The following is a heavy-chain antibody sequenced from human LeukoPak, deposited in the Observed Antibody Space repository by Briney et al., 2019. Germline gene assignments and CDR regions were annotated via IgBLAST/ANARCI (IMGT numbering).Heavy chain of an antibody. CDR1: GGTFSSYA. D-gene: IGHD2-2*01. CDR2: IIPIFGTA. V-gene: IGHV1-69*06. CDR3: ASLQGGYCSSTSCPEIDY. J-gene: IGHJ4*02. Sequence: EASVTVSCKASGGTFSSYAISWVRQAPGQGLEWMGGIIPIFGTANYAQKFQGRVTITADKSTSTAYMELSSLRSEDTAVYYCASLQGGYCSSTSCPEIDYWGQGTLVTVSS.